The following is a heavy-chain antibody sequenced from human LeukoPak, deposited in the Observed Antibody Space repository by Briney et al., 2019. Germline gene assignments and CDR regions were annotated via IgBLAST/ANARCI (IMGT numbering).Heavy chain of an antibody. V-gene: IGHV3-11*01. CDR2: ISSSGSTI. Sequence: GVSLRLSCAASGFTFSDYYMSWIRQAPGKGLEWVSYISSSGSTIYYADSVKGRFTISRDNAKNSLYLQMNSLRAEDTAVYYCARGLMTTVTTSDYWGQGTLVTVSS. CDR3: ARGLMTTVTTSDY. CDR1: GFTFSDYY. J-gene: IGHJ4*02. D-gene: IGHD4-11*01.